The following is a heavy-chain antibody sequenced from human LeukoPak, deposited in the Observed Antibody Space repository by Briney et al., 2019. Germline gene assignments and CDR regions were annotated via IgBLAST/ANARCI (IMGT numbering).Heavy chain of an antibody. CDR2: ISSSSSYI. D-gene: IGHD6-13*01. J-gene: IGHJ4*02. Sequence: GGSLRLSCAASGFTFSSYSMNWVRQAPGKGREWVSSISSSSSYIYYADSVKGRFTISRDNAKTSLYLQMNSLRAEDPAVYYCARVEAAGTGVFDYWGQGTLVTVSS. CDR1: GFTFSSYS. CDR3: ARVEAAGTGVFDY. V-gene: IGHV3-21*01.